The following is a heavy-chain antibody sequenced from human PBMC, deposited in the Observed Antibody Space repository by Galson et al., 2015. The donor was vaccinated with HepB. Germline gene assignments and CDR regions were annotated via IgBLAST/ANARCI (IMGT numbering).Heavy chain of an antibody. CDR2: ISADNGNT. D-gene: IGHD3-10*01. J-gene: IGHJ5*02. CDR3: ARNTFQYHFTDLSWFGDYWFDP. Sequence: SVKVSCKASGYTFISYGISWVRQAPGQGLEWMGWISADNGNTNYAQKFQGRVTMTTDTSTTTAYRELRSLRSDDTAVYYCARNTFQYHFTDLSWFGDYWFDPWGQGTLVTVSS. V-gene: IGHV1-18*04. CDR1: GYTFISYG.